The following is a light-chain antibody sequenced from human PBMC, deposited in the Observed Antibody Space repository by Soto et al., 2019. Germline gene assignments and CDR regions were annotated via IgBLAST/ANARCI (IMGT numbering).Light chain of an antibody. CDR3: SSLAAEYNNHYV. CDR2: EVT. J-gene: IGLJ1*01. Sequence: QSVLTQPPSASGSPGQSVTISCTGTSSDVGRYNFVSWYQQHPGTAPKLMIFEVTKRPSGVPDRFSGSKSGNTASLTVSGLQAEDEADYYCSSLAAEYNNHYVFGTGTKVTVL. V-gene: IGLV2-8*01. CDR1: SSDVGRYNF.